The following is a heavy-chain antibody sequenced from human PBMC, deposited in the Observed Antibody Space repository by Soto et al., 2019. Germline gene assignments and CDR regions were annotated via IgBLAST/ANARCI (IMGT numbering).Heavy chain of an antibody. CDR1: GYTFTSYA. Sequence: ASVKVSCKASGYTFTSYAMHWVRQAPGQRLEWMGRINAGNGNTKYSQKFQGRVTITRDTSASTAYMELSSLRSEDTAVYYCAGNHCSGGSCYSYYFDYWGQGTLVTVSS. CDR3: AGNHCSGGSCYSYYFDY. CDR2: INAGNGNT. J-gene: IGHJ4*02. V-gene: IGHV1-3*01. D-gene: IGHD2-15*01.